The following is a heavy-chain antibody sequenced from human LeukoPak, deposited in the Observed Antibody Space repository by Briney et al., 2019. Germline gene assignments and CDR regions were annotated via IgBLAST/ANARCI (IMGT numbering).Heavy chain of an antibody. CDR2: IIPIFGTA. V-gene: IGHV1-69*13. J-gene: IGHJ5*02. CDR3: ARETHCSSTSCYSLYWFDP. D-gene: IGHD2-2*02. CDR1: GGTFSSYA. Sequence: SVKVSCKASGGTFSSYAISWVRQAPGQGLEWMGGIIPIFGTANYAQEFQGRVTITADESTSTAYMELSSLRSEDTAVYYCARETHCSSTSCYSLYWFDPWGQGTLVTVSS.